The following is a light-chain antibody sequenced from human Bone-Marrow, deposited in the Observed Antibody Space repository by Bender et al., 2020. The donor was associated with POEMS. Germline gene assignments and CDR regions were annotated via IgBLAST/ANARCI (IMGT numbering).Light chain of an antibody. CDR3: GSYTTHDTLL. CDR2: QAS. J-gene: IGLJ3*02. CDR1: SSDIGDSDF. V-gene: IGLV2-14*01. Sequence: QSALTQPASVSGSPGQSITISCTGDSSDIGDSDFVSWYQRHPGKAPRLIIFQASIRPSGVSHRFSGSKSGNTASLTISGLQPEGEADYYFGSYTTHDTLLFGGGTTLTV.